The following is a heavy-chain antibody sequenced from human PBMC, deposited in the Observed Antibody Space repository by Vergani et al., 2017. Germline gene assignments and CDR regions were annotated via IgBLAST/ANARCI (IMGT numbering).Heavy chain of an antibody. CDR1: GFTFSTYG. J-gene: IGHJ1*01. Sequence: QVQLVESGGGVVQPGGSLRLSCAASGFTFSTYGMHWVRQAPGKGLEWVAFIRYDGSNKFYVDSVKGRFTISRDNSQTTVFLQMNSLRADDSAVYYCTKAGQYDSDNFHDSWGQGALVTVAS. CDR3: TKAGQYDSDNFHDS. CDR2: IRYDGSNK. V-gene: IGHV3-30*02. D-gene: IGHD3-22*01.